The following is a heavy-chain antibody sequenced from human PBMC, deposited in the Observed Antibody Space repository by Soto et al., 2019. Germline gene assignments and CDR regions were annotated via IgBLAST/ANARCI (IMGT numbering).Heavy chain of an antibody. V-gene: IGHV1-69*13. Sequence: SVKVSCKASGGTFSSYAISWVRQAPGQGLEWMGGIIPIFGTANYAQKFQGRVTITADESTSTAYMELSSLRSEDTAVYYCARDIPGYSSSSGYWGQGTLVTVSS. CDR3: ARDIPGYSSSSGY. D-gene: IGHD6-6*01. CDR1: GGTFSSYA. J-gene: IGHJ4*02. CDR2: IIPIFGTA.